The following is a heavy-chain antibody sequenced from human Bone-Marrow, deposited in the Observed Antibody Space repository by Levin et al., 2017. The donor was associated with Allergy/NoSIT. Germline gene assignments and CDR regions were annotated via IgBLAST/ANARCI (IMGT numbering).Heavy chain of an antibody. V-gene: IGHV3-30*03. D-gene: IGHD7-27*01. CDR3: ATLWGSGAFDL. Sequence: GGSLRLSCAASGFTFNNFYIHWVRQAPGRGLEWVTVISYDGKKDDYSDSVRGRFTISRDNSKNMLYLQMNSLRTEDTAVYFCATLWGSGAFDLWGQGTMVTVSS. CDR1: GFTFNNFY. CDR2: ISYDGKKD. J-gene: IGHJ3*01.